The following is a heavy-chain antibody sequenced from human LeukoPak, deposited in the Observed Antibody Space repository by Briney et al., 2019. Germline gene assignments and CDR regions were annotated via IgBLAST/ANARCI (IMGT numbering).Heavy chain of an antibody. Sequence: GGSLRLSCAASGFNFANHAMSWVRQTPGEGLEWVSAISGGGDITYYADSVTGRFTISRDNSKDTLFLQMHSLRPGDTAVYYCVREDTPATANYWGQGTLVTISS. V-gene: IGHV3-23*01. CDR3: VREDTPATANY. J-gene: IGHJ4*02. CDR1: GFNFANHA. D-gene: IGHD2-21*02. CDR2: ISGGGDIT.